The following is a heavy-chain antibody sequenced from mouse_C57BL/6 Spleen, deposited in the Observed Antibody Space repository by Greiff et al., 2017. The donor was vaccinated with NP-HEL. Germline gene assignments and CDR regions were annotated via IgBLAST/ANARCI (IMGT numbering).Heavy chain of an antibody. V-gene: IGHV14-4*01. CDR2: IDPENGDT. D-gene: IGHD2-2*01. CDR1: GFNIKDDY. CDR3: TFMVTTTYFDY. J-gene: IGHJ2*01. Sequence: VQLQQSGAELVRPGASVKLSCTVSGFNIKDDYMHWVKQRPEQGLEWIGWIDPENGDTEYASKFQGKATITADTSSNTAYLQLSSLTSEDTAVYYCTFMVTTTYFDYWGQGTTLTVSS.